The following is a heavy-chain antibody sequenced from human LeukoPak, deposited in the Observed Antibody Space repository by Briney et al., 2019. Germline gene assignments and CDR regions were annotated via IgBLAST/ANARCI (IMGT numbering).Heavy chain of an antibody. J-gene: IGHJ4*02. Sequence: SETLSLTCTVSGGSISSSSYYWGWIRQPPGKGLEWIGSIYYSGSTYYNPSLKSRVTISVDTSKNQFSLKLSSVTAADTAVYYCARHVRASSWYYFDYWGQGTLVTVSS. D-gene: IGHD6-19*01. V-gene: IGHV4-39*01. CDR3: ARHVRASSWYYFDY. CDR2: IYYSGST. CDR1: GGSISSSSYY.